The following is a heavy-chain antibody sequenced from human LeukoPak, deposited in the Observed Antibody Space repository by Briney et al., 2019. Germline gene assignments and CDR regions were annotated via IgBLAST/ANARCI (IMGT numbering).Heavy chain of an antibody. D-gene: IGHD3-10*01. CDR1: GGSFSGYY. Sequence: PSETLSLTCAVYGGSFSGYYWSWIRQPPGKGLEWIGEINHSGSTNYNPSLKSRVTISVDTSKNQFSLKLSSVTAADTAVYYCARGAYYYGSGRLGDWFDPWGQGTLVTVSS. CDR3: ARGAYYYGSGRLGDWFDP. J-gene: IGHJ5*02. V-gene: IGHV4-34*01. CDR2: INHSGST.